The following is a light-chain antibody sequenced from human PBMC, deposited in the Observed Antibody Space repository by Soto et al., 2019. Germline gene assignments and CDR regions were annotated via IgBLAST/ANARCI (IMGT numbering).Light chain of an antibody. CDR1: QSIRSW. CDR2: KAS. V-gene: IGKV1-5*03. J-gene: IGKJ1*01. CDR3: QHYNSYSEA. Sequence: DIKMTHSPSTLSASEGDRVTITCRASQSIRSWLAWYQQKPGKAPKLLIYKASNLKSGVPSRFSGSESGTEFTLTISSLQPDDFATYYCQHYNSYSEAFGQGTKVDIK.